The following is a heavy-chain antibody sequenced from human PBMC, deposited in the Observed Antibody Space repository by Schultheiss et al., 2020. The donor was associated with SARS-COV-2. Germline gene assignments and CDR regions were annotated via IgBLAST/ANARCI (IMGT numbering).Heavy chain of an antibody. CDR2: ISSSSSYT. CDR1: GFTFSSYA. J-gene: IGHJ5*02. CDR3: ARAKDPNWNYARPFDP. D-gene: IGHD1-7*01. Sequence: GGSLRLSCAASGFTFSSYAMSWVRQAPGKGLEWASYISSSSSYTNYADSVKGRFTISRDNSKSTLYLQMNSLRAEDTAVYYCARAKDPNWNYARPFDPWGQGTLVTVSS. V-gene: IGHV3-21*05.